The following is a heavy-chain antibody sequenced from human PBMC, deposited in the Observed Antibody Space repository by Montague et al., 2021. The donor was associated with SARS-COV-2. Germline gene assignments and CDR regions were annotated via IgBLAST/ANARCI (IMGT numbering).Heavy chain of an antibody. CDR3: ARGCSGGSCYPNPFST. D-gene: IGHD2-15*01. J-gene: IGHJ5*02. V-gene: IGHV4-61*02. CDR2: IYTSGST. CDR1: GGSISSGSYY. Sequence: TLSLTCTVSGGSISSGSYYWGWIRQPAGKGLEWIGRIYTSGSTNYNPSLKSRVTISVDTSKNQFSLKLSSVTAAGTAVYYCARGCSGGSCYPNPFSTWGQGTLVTVSS.